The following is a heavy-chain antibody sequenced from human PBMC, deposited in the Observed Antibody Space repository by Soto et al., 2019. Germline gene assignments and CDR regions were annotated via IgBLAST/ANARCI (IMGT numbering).Heavy chain of an antibody. V-gene: IGHV4-31*03. CDR2: IYYSGST. CDR3: ARSVFP. Sequence: SETLSLTCTVSGGSISSGGYYWNWVRQHPGKGLEWIGYIYYSGSTYYNPSLKSRVSMSVDTSKNQFSLKLSSVTAADTAVYYCARSVFPWGQGTLVTVSS. J-gene: IGHJ5*02. CDR1: GGSISSGGYY.